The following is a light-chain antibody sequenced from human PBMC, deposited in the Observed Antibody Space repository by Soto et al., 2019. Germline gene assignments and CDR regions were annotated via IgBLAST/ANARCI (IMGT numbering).Light chain of an antibody. CDR1: QSVSSSY. CDR2: GAS. V-gene: IGKV3-20*01. J-gene: IGKJ3*01. Sequence: EIVLTQSPGTLSLSPGERATLSCRASQSVSSSYLAWYQQKPGQAPRLLIYGASSRATGIPDRFSGSGSGTDFTLTISRLEPEDFAVYYCQQYGSSFGPGTKVDX. CDR3: QQYGSS.